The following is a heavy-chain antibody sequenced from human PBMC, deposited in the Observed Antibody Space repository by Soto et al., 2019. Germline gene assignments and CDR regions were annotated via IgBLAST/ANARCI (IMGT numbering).Heavy chain of an antibody. Sequence: QVQLVQSGAEVKKPGASVKVSCKASGYTFTNYDINWVRQAPGQGLEWMGWMDPKSGNTDYAQKFQGRVTITRHTSISTAYREVSSLSSENTAVYFCARGRGWRDYWGQGTLVTVSS. V-gene: IGHV1-8*01. D-gene: IGHD2-15*01. CDR3: ARGRGWRDY. CDR1: GYTFTNYD. J-gene: IGHJ4*02. CDR2: MDPKSGNT.